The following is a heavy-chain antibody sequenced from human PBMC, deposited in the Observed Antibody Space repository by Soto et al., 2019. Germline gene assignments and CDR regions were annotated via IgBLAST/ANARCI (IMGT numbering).Heavy chain of an antibody. CDR2: ISYDGSKP. J-gene: IGHJ5*02. CDR3: AKGTLKVAVWHWFDH. V-gene: IGHV3-30*18. CDR1: GFTFSRYA. D-gene: IGHD5-12*01. Sequence: QVQLVESGGGLVQPGRSLRLSCTASGFTFSRYALNWVRQAPGKGLEWVSVISYDGSKPSYAESAQGRFTDSRDNSKNSVFLRLSGLRTADTSLEYYAKGTLKVAVWHWFDHWGQGTLVAVSS.